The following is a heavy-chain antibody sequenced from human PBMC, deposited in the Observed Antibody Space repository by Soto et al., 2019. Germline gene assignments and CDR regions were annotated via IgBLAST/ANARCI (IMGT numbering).Heavy chain of an antibody. J-gene: IGHJ5*01. CDR2: IFWDDDK. CDR3: ANRASDSIGAPIDS. D-gene: IGHD2-15*01. V-gene: IGHV2-5*02. CDR1: GFSLSTSGVS. Sequence: QITLKESGPTLVKPTQNLTLTCTVSGFSLSTSGVSVGGSSEPPGKALEWFALIFWDDDKRYSPSLKSSLTITKDNSKNKVERTMTNMEPVDTATYYFANRASDSIGAPIDSWGQGTLVTVPS.